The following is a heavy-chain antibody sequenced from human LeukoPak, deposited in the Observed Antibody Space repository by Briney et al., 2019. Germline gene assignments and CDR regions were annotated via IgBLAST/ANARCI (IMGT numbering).Heavy chain of an antibody. J-gene: IGHJ4*02. D-gene: IGHD4-11*01. V-gene: IGHV3-7*01. CDR1: EFSFSDFW. CDR2: INQGGSET. Sequence: GGSLRLSCAASEFSFSDFWMGWVRQAPGKGLEWVANINQGGSETYYVDSVKGRFTISRDNAKKSLFLQMNSLRAEDTAAYYCTKGRSNHYWGQGTLVTVST. CDR3: TKGRSNHY.